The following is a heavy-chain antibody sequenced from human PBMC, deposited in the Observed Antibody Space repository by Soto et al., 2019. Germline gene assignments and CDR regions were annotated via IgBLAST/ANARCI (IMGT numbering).Heavy chain of an antibody. Sequence: EVHLVESGGGLVKPGGSLRLSCAASGFTCNTYTINWVRQAPGKGLEWVSSISSSSNYIYYADSVKGRFTISRNNAKNSLYLQMNSLRAEDTAVYYCARGYCSGGSCHSSDYWGQGTLVTVSS. D-gene: IGHD2-15*01. V-gene: IGHV3-21*01. CDR3: ARGYCSGGSCHSSDY. CDR1: GFTCNTYT. J-gene: IGHJ4*02. CDR2: ISSSSNYI.